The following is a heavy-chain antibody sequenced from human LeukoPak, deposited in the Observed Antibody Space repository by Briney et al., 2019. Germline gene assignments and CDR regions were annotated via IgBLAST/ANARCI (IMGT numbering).Heavy chain of an antibody. D-gene: IGHD6-13*01. V-gene: IGHV1-2*02. CDR3: ATDVPGIAATGY. Sequence: ASVKVSCKASGYTFSGFYIHWVRQAPGQGLEWMGWINPNSGVTNYAQKLQGRVTMTEDTSTDTAYMELSSLRSEDTAVYYCATDVPGIAATGYWGQGTLVTVSS. CDR2: INPNSGVT. J-gene: IGHJ4*02. CDR1: GYTFSGFY.